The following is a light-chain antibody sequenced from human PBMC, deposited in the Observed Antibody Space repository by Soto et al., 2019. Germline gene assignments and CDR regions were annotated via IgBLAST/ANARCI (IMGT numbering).Light chain of an antibody. Sequence: EIVLTQSPGTLSLSPGERATLSCRASQSVRSSYLAWYQQKPGQAPRLLIYGASSRATGIPDRFSGSGSGTDFTLTLGSLEPEDFAMYYCQQYGSSPPMYTFGQGTKLEIK. CDR1: QSVRSSY. CDR2: GAS. J-gene: IGKJ2*01. V-gene: IGKV3-20*01. CDR3: QQYGSSPPMYT.